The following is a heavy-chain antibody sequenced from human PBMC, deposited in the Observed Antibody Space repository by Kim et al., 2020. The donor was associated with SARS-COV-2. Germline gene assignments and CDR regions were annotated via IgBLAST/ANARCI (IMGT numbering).Heavy chain of an antibody. CDR2: IWYDGSNK. J-gene: IGHJ6*02. CDR1: GFTFSSYG. V-gene: IGHV3-33*01. D-gene: IGHD6-13*01. Sequence: GGSLRLSCAASGFTFSSYGMHWVRQAPGKGLEWVAVIWYDGSNKYYADSVKGRFTISRDNSKNTLYLQMNSLRAEDTAVYYCARDRSPVAAAGTLVYYYGMDVWGQGTTVTVSS. CDR3: ARDRSPVAAAGTLVYYYGMDV.